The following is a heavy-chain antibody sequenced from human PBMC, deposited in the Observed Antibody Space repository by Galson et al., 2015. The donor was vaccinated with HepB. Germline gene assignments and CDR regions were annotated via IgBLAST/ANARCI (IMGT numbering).Heavy chain of an antibody. CDR3: ASVDRAVAGYGGFDY. V-gene: IGHV1-24*01. Sequence: SVKVSCKVSGYTLTELYMHWVRQAPGKGLEWMGGFDPEDGETIHAQKFQGRVTMTEDTSTDTAYMELSSLRSDDTAVYYCASVDRAVAGYGGFDYWGQGTLVTVSS. D-gene: IGHD6-19*01. J-gene: IGHJ4*02. CDR2: FDPEDGET. CDR1: GYTLTELY.